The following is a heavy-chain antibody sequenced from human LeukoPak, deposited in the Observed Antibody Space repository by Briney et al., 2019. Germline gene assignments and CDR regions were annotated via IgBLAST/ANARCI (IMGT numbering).Heavy chain of an antibody. V-gene: IGHV5-51*01. Sequence: GESLKISCKGSGYSFTSYWIGWVRQMPGKGLEWMGIIYPGDSDTRYSPSFQGQVTISADKSTSTAYLQWSSLKASDTAMYYCARRGRYCSSTSCYLDYWGQGTLVTVSS. J-gene: IGHJ4*02. CDR2: IYPGDSDT. CDR1: GYSFTSYW. D-gene: IGHD2-2*01. CDR3: ARRGRYCSSTSCYLDY.